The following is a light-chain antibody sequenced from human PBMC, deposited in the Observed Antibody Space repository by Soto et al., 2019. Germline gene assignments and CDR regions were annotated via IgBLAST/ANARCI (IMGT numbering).Light chain of an antibody. CDR3: SSYSGTNSNAI. J-gene: IGLJ2*01. Sequence: QSALTQPPSASGSPGQSVTISCAGTYSDIGDYKYVSWYQQHPGKVSKLIIFEVTERPSGVPDRFSGSKSGYTASLTVSDLQPADEAVYYCSSYSGTNSNAIFGGGTKLTVL. CDR1: YSDIGDYKY. CDR2: EVT. V-gene: IGLV2-8*01.